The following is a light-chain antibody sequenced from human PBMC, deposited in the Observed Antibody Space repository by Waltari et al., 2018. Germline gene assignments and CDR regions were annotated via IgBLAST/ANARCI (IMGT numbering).Light chain of an antibody. Sequence: QSVLTQPPSVSAASGQKVTISCPGRPPHLGNCYVSRYQQFPGTAPKLLIYENDKRPSGIPGRFSGSKSGTSATLDIHGLQTGDEADYYCGTWDSRMSVAVLGGGTKVTVL. V-gene: IGLV1-51*01. CDR3: GTWDSRMSVAV. CDR2: END. J-gene: IGLJ2*01. CDR1: PPHLGNCY.